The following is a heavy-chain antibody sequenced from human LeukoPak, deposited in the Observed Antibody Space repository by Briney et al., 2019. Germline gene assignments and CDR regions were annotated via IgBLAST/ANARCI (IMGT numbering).Heavy chain of an antibody. CDR2: ISPTGDST. V-gene: IGHV3-23*01. J-gene: IGHJ6*03. CDR3: VRKFYFYMGV. CDR1: GLTLSRYA. Sequence: PGGSLRLSCGASGLTLSRYAVNWVRQAPGRGLEWVSYISPTGDSTLNAEPVKGRFSVSRDNSKNMVYLQMDGLRAEDTATYFCVRKFYFYMGVWGKGTTVTVSS.